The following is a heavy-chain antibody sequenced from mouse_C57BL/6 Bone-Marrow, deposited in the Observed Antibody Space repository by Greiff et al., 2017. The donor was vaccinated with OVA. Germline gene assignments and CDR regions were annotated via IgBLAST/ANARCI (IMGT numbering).Heavy chain of an antibody. D-gene: IGHD2-3*01. V-gene: IGHV5-6*01. J-gene: IGHJ3*01. CDR2: ICSGGSYT. Sequence: EVQGVESGGDLVKPGGSLKLSCAASGFTFSSYGMSWVRQTPDKRLEWVATICSGGSYTYYPDSVKGRFTISRDNAKNTLYLQMSSLKSEDTAVYYCAILYDGYLSWFAYWGQGTLVTVSA. CDR3: AILYDGYLSWFAY. CDR1: GFTFSSYG.